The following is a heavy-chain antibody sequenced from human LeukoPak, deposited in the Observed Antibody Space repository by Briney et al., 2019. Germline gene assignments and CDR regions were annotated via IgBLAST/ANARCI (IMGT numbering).Heavy chain of an antibody. J-gene: IGHJ6*02. D-gene: IGHD2-8*02. Sequence: GGSLRLSCAASGFTFSSYAMSWVRQAPGKGLEWVSAISGSGGSTYYADSVKGRFTISRDNSKNTLYLRMNSLRAEDTAVCYCALLVDYYYYGMDVWGQGTTVTVSS. CDR2: ISGSGGST. CDR3: ALLVDYYYYGMDV. V-gene: IGHV3-23*01. CDR1: GFTFSSYA.